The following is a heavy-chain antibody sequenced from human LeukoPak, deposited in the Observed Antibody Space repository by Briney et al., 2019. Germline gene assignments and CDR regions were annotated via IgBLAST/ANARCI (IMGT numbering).Heavy chain of an antibody. CDR3: ARGRYCGMDV. J-gene: IGHJ6*02. CDR1: GFTFTSYW. CDR2: VNSDGSST. V-gene: IGHV3-74*01. Sequence: GGSLRLTCAASGFTFTSYWMHWVRQAPGKGLVWVSRVNSDGSSTTYADSVKGRFTISRDNAKNTLYLQMNSLRAEDTAVYYCARGRYCGMDVWGQGTTVTVSS.